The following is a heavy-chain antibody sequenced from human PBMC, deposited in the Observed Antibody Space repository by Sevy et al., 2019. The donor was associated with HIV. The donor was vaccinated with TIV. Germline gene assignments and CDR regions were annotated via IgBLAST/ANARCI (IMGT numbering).Heavy chain of an antibody. CDR2: IIPGFGTA. D-gene: IGHD1-7*01. J-gene: IGHJ6*02. V-gene: IGHV1-69*13. CDR3: ARCFPSGPINNYGMDV. CDR1: GGTFSSHA. Sequence: ASVKVSCKASGGTFSSHAITWVRQAPGQGLEWMGGIIPGFGTANYAQKWEGRVTITADESTRTAYMELSSLRSEDTAVYYCARCFPSGPINNYGMDVWGQGTTVTVSS.